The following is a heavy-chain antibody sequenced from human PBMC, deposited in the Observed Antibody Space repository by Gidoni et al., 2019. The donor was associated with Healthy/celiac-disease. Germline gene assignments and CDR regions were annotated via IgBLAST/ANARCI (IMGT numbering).Heavy chain of an antibody. D-gene: IGHD6-19*01. CDR2: ISGSGGST. CDR3: AKVTGIAVADYYFDY. J-gene: IGHJ4*02. V-gene: IGHV3-23*01. Sequence: ELQLLVSGGGLVQPGGSLRLSCAASGFTFRSYDMSWVRQAPGKGLEWVSAISGSGGSTYYADSVKGRFTISRDNSKNTLYLQMNSLRAEDTAVYYCAKVTGIAVADYYFDYWGQGTLVTVSS. CDR1: GFTFRSYD.